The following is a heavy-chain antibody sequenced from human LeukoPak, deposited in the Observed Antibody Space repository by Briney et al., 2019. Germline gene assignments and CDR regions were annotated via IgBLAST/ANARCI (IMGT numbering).Heavy chain of an antibody. Sequence: PGGSLRLSCAASGFTFSSYAMSWVRQAPGKGLEWVSAISGSGGSKYYAVSVKGRFTISRDNSKNTLYLQMNSLRAEDTAVYYWAQATVVTPIGLFDYWGQGTLVTVSS. V-gene: IGHV3-23*01. CDR3: AQATVVTPIGLFDY. J-gene: IGHJ4*02. CDR1: GFTFSSYA. D-gene: IGHD4-23*01. CDR2: ISGSGGSK.